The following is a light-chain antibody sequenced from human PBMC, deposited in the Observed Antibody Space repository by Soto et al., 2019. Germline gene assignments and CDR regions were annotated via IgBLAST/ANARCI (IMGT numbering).Light chain of an antibody. V-gene: IGKV3-15*01. CDR1: QSVSSD. J-gene: IGKJ5*01. CDR2: YTS. CDR3: QQYNKWPIN. Sequence: EIVMTQSPATLSVSPGEIAAVSFMASQSVSSDLAWYQQKPGQAPRLLIYYTSTRATGFPARFSGGGSGTEFTLTISSLQSEDSAFYYCQQYNKWPINFGQGTRLEIK.